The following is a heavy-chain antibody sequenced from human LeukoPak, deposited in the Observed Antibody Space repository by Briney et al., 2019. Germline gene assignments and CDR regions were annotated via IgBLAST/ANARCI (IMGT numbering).Heavy chain of an antibody. CDR2: IYHSGST. Sequence: SETLSLTCTVSGGSISSYYWSWIRQPPGKGLEWIGYIYHSGSTNYNPSLKSRVTISVDTSKNQFSLKLSSVTAADTAVYYCARGGDYYYYYMDVWGKGTTVTVSS. D-gene: IGHD3-10*01. J-gene: IGHJ6*03. CDR3: ARGGDYYYYYMDV. CDR1: GGSISSYY. V-gene: IGHV4-59*01.